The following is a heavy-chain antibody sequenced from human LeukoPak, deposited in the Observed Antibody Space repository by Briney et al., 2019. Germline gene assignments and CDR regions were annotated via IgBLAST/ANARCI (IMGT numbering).Heavy chain of an antibody. CDR2: IRYDGSNK. D-gene: IGHD3-10*01. CDR1: GFTFSSYG. V-gene: IGHV3-30*02. CDR3: AKDSGRITMVRGVILPPYYFDY. Sequence: GGSLRLSCAASGFTFSSYGMHWVRQAPGKGLEWVAFIRYDGSNKYYADSVKGRFTISRDNSKNTLYLQMNSLRAEDTAVYYCAKDSGRITMVRGVILPPYYFDYWGQGTLVTVSS. J-gene: IGHJ4*02.